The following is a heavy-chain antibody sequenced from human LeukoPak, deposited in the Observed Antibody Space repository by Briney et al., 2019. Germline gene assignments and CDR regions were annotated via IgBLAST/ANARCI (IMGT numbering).Heavy chain of an antibody. V-gene: IGHV3-30-3*01. Sequence: GGSLRLSCAGSGSTLSSYAMHWVRQAPGKGLEWMAVISYDGSNKYYADSVKGRFTISRDNSKNTLYLQMNSLRAEDTAVYYCARVGSGFMDVWGQGTTVTVSS. CDR1: GSTLSSYA. J-gene: IGHJ6*02. CDR2: ISYDGSNK. D-gene: IGHD3-22*01. CDR3: ARVGSGFMDV.